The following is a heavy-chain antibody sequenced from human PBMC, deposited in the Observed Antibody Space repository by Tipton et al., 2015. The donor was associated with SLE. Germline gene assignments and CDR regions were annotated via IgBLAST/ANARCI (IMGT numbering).Heavy chain of an antibody. CDR1: GFTFSSYA. CDR2: ISGSGGST. J-gene: IGHJ3*02. V-gene: IGHV3-23*01. D-gene: IGHD3-22*01. Sequence: SLRLSCAASGFTFSSYAMSWVRQAPGKGLEWVSAISGSGGSTYYADSVKGRFTISRDNSKNTLYLQMNSLRAEDTAVYYCAKGCSMIVVAFDAFDIWGQGNPGHRLL. CDR3: AKGCSMIVVAFDAFDI.